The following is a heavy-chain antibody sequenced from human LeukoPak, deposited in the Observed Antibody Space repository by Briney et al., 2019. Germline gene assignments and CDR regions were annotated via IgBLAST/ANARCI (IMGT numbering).Heavy chain of an antibody. CDR1: GFTFSTYA. J-gene: IGHJ4*02. V-gene: IGHV3-15*01. D-gene: IGHD3-22*01. CDR3: TTASMIVVALRDH. CDR2: IKSKTDGGTT. Sequence: GGSLRLSCSASGFTFSTYAMHWVRQAPGKGLEWVGRIKSKTDGGTTDYAAPVKGRFTISRDDSKNTLYLQMNSLKTEDTAVYYCTTASMIVVALRDHWGQGTLVTVSS.